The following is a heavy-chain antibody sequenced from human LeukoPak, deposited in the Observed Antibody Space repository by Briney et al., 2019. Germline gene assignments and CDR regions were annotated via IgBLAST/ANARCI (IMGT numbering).Heavy chain of an antibody. J-gene: IGHJ4*02. CDR1: GYTFTSYG. V-gene: IGHV1-18*01. Sequence: ASVKVSCKASGYTFTSYGISWVRQAPGQGLEWMGWISAYNGNTNYAQKLQGRVTMTADTSTSTAYMELRSLRSDDTAVYYCARAGVSMIRGVIQLDYWGQGTLVTVSS. D-gene: IGHD3-10*01. CDR2: ISAYNGNT. CDR3: ARAGVSMIRGVIQLDY.